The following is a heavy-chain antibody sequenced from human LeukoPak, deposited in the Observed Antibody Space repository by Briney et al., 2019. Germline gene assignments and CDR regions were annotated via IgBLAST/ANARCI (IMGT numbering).Heavy chain of an antibody. CDR2: INPSGGST. CDR1: GYTFTNYY. V-gene: IGHV1-46*01. D-gene: IGHD3-22*01. Sequence: GASVKVSCKASGYTFTNYYMHWVRQAPGQGLEWMGIINPSGGSTSYAQKFQGRVTMTRDMSTSTVYMELSSLRSEDTAVYYCARESRRYYDSSGKFDYWGQGTLVTVSS. CDR3: ARESRRYYDSSGKFDY. J-gene: IGHJ4*02.